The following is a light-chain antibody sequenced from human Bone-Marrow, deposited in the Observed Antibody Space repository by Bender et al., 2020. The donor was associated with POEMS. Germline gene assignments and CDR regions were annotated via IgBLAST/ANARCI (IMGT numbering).Light chain of an antibody. CDR2: EDT. J-gene: IGLJ1*01. CDR1: ALPTTY. V-gene: IGLV3-10*01. Sequence: SYELTQPPSLSLSPGQTARITCSGDALPTTYVYWFQQKSGQAPVLVIYEDTKRPSGIPERFSGSSSGTTVTLTISGVQAEDEADYYCPSTDSSGDYVFGTGTKVTVL. CDR3: PSTDSSGDYV.